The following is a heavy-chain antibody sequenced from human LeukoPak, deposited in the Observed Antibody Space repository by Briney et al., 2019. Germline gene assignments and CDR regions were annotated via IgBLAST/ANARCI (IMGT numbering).Heavy chain of an antibody. J-gene: IGHJ6*03. D-gene: IGHD2-2*01. CDR1: GFTFRSYA. Sequence: PGGSLRLSCAASGFTFRSYAMSWVRQAPGKGLEWVSAISGSGGSTYDADSVKGRFTISRDNSENTLYLQMNSLRAEDTAVYYCAKDPGVVEEDYYYYMDVWGKGTTVTVSS. CDR2: ISGSGGST. CDR3: AKDPGVVEEDYYYYMDV. V-gene: IGHV3-23*01.